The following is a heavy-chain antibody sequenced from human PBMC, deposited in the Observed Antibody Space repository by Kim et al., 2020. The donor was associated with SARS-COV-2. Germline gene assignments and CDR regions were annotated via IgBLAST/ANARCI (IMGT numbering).Heavy chain of an antibody. V-gene: IGHV4-31*03. CDR1: GGSISSGGYY. CDR2: IYYSGST. Sequence: SETLSLTCTVSGGSISSGGYYWSWIRQHPGKGLEWIGYIYYSGSTYYNPSLKSRVTISVDTSKNQFSLKLSSVTAADTAVYYCARGPPVPAARLYFDYWGQGTLVTVSS. CDR3: ARGPPVPAARLYFDY. D-gene: IGHD2-2*01. J-gene: IGHJ4*02.